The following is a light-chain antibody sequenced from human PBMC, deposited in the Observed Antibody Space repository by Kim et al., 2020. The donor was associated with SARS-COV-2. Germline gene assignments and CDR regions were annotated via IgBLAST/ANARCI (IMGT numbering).Light chain of an antibody. CDR3: QSYDSSNRV. CDR2: EDN. J-gene: IGLJ3*02. V-gene: IGLV6-57*04. CDR1: SVSIASNY. Sequence: NFMLTQPHSVSESPGKTVTISCTRSSVSIASNYVQWYQQRPGSAPTTVIYEDNQRPSGVPDRFSGSIDSSSNSASLTISGLKTEDEADYYCQSYDSSNRVFGGGTQLTVL.